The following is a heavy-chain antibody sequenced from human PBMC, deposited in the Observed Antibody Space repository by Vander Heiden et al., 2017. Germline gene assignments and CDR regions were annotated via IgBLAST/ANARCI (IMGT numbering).Heavy chain of an antibody. CDR1: GFIFSDYP. D-gene: IGHD2-2*02. CDR2: ISSSGDGA. CDR3: AKSGSEYTADFDY. J-gene: IGHJ4*02. V-gene: IGHV3-23*01. Sequence: EVQLLESGGGLVQPGGSLRLSCAASGFIFSDYPMSWVRQAPGKGLEWVSGISSSGDGAYYADSVKGRFTLSRDNSKNTLYLQMNRLRAEDTAVYYCAKSGSEYTADFDYWGQGTLVTLSS.